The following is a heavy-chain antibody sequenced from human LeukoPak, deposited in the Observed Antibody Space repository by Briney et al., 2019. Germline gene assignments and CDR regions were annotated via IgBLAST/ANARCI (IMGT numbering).Heavy chain of an antibody. CDR3: ARWDSSSQLFDY. CDR2: IYYSGST. J-gene: IGHJ4*02. CDR1: GGSISSGDYY. Sequence: SETLSLTCTVSGGSISSGDYYWSWIRQPPGKGLEWIGYIYYSGSTHYNPSLKSRVTISVDTSKNQFSLKLSSVTAADTAVYYCARWDSSSQLFDYWGQGTLVTVSS. V-gene: IGHV4-30-4*01. D-gene: IGHD3-22*01.